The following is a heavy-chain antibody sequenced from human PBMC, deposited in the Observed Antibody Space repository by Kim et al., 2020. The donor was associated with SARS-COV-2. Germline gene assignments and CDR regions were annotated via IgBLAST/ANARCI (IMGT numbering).Heavy chain of an antibody. D-gene: IGHD6-13*01. CDR3: ARGGYTSSWYNY. J-gene: IGHJ4*02. V-gene: IGHV4-59*09. Sequence: NYNPSLESRVTISVDTSKNQFSLRLSSVTAADTALYYCARGGYTSSWYNYWGQGTLVTVSS.